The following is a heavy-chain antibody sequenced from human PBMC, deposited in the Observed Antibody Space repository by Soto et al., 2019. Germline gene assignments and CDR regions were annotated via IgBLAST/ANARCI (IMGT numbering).Heavy chain of an antibody. V-gene: IGHV3-30*19. CDR2: IWYDGSNK. Sequence: QVQLVESGGGVVQPGRSLRLSCAASGFTFSSYGMHWVRQAPGKGLEWVAVIWYDGSNKYYADSVKGRFTISRDNSKNTLYLQMNSLRAEDTAVYYCARPGSTVTTTVHFDYWGQGTLVTVSS. D-gene: IGHD4-17*01. CDR1: GFTFSSYG. J-gene: IGHJ4*02. CDR3: ARPGSTVTTTVHFDY.